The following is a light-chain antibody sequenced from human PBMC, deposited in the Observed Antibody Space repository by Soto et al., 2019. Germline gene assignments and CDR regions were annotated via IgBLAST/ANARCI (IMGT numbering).Light chain of an antibody. CDR3: QQYNNWPLT. Sequence: IVVRQSPPALSVSPGERAALSCRASQSVSSNLAWYQQKPGQAPRLLISGASTRATGVPARFSGSGSGTEFTLTITSLQSEDFAFYCCQQYNNWPLTFGPGTRLEIK. J-gene: IGKJ5*01. V-gene: IGKV3D-15*01. CDR1: QSVSSN. CDR2: GAS.